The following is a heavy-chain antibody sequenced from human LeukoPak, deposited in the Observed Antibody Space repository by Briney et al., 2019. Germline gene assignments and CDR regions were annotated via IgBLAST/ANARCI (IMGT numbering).Heavy chain of an antibody. Sequence: SETLSLTCTVSGGSISSSSYYWGWIRQPPGKGLEWIGYIYNSGSTNYNPSLRSRVTISVDTSKKQFSLKVTTVTAADTAVYFCASALAGYTSTWFDNWGQGTLVTVSS. D-gene: IGHD6-13*01. J-gene: IGHJ4*02. CDR2: IYNSGST. V-gene: IGHV4-61*05. CDR1: GGSISSSSYY. CDR3: ASALAGYTSTWFDN.